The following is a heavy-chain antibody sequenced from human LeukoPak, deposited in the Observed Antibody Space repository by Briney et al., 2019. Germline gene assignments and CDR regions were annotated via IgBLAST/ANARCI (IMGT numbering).Heavy chain of an antibody. J-gene: IGHJ4*02. V-gene: IGHV1-2*02. CDR2: INPNSGGT. Sequence: GASVKVSCKASGYTFTGYYMHWVRPAPGQGLEWMGWINPNSGGTNYAQKFQGRVTMTRDTSISTAYMELSRLRSDDTAVYYCARGPVLRYFDWFFDYWGQGTLVTVSS. D-gene: IGHD3-9*01. CDR1: GYTFTGYY. CDR3: ARGPVLRYFDWFFDY.